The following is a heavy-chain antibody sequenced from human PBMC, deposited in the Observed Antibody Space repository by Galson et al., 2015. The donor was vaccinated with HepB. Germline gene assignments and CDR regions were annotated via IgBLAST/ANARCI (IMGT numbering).Heavy chain of an antibody. J-gene: IGHJ4*02. Sequence: SLRLSCAASGFTFSDYSINWVRQSPGKGLEWLSSIGYRSNHIHYADSLKGRFTISRDDAKNSVYLQMNSLRDEDTAVYYCARDKRGFGELGSHHFDYWGQGTLVTVSS. D-gene: IGHD3-10*01. CDR2: IGYRSNHI. CDR1: GFTFSDYS. CDR3: ARDKRGFGELGSHHFDY. V-gene: IGHV3-21*01.